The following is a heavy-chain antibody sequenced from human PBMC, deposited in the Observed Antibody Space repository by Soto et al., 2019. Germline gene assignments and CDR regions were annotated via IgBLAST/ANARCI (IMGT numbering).Heavy chain of an antibody. Sequence: EVQLVESGGGLVQPGGSLRLSCAASGFTFSSYWMSWVRQAPGKGLEWVANIKQDGSEKYYVDSVKGRFTISRDNAKNSLYLQMNSLRAEDTAVYYCARARGDLNVLKEWVRYFDWSHPVDYWGQGTLVTVSS. J-gene: IGHJ4*02. V-gene: IGHV3-7*04. D-gene: IGHD3-9*01. CDR1: GFTFSSYW. CDR2: IKQDGSEK. CDR3: ARARGDLNVLKEWVRYFDWSHPVDY.